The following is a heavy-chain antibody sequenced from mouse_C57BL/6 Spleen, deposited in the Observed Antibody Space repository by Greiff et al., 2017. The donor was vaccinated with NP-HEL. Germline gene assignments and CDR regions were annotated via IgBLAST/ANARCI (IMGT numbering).Heavy chain of an antibody. V-gene: IGHV5-9-1*02. J-gene: IGHJ4*01. CDR3: TRDDNWDVGDY. CDR1: GFTFSSYA. Sequence: EVMLVESGEGLVKPGGSLKLSCAASGFTFSSYAMSWVRQTPEKRLEWVAYISSGGDYIYYADTVKGRFTISRDNARNTLYLQMSSLKSEDTAMYYCTRDDNWDVGDYWGQGTSVTVSS. CDR2: ISSGGDYI. D-gene: IGHD4-1*01.